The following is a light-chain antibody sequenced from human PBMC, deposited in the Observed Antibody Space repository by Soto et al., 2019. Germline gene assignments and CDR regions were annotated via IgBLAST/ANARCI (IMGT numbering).Light chain of an antibody. Sequence: EFVLTQSPGTLSLSPGERATLSCRASQTVRNNYLAWYQQKPGQAPRLLIYRTSTRATGIPDGFSGSGSGTDFTLTISRLEPEDFAVYYCQQFGSSVTFGQGTRLEI. CDR1: QTVRNNY. V-gene: IGKV3-20*01. CDR3: QQFGSSVT. J-gene: IGKJ5*01. CDR2: RTS.